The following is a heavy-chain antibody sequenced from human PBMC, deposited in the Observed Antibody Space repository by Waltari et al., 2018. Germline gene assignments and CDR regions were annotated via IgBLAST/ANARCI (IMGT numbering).Heavy chain of an antibody. CDR1: GGSISSYY. CDR2: IYYRGIT. D-gene: IGHD3-22*01. Sequence: QVQLQESGPGLVKPSETLSLTCTVSGGSISSYYWSWIRQPPGKGLEWIGYIYYRGITNNNPPLKSRVTISVDTSKNQFSLKLGSVTAADTAVYYCARGGDSSGYYSTDFDYWGQGTLVTVSS. V-gene: IGHV4-59*01. J-gene: IGHJ4*02. CDR3: ARGGDSSGYYSTDFDY.